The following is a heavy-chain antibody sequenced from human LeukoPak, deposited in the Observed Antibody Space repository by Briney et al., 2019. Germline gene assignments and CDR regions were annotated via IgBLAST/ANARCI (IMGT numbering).Heavy chain of an antibody. J-gene: IGHJ3*02. Sequence: SETLSLTYAVYGGSFSGYYWSWIRQPPGKGLEWIGEINHSGSTNYNPSLKSRVTISVDTSKNQFSLKLSSVTAADTAVYFCARDDYYDSSGYRNAFDIWGQGTVVTVSS. CDR1: GGSFSGYY. D-gene: IGHD3-22*01. V-gene: IGHV4-34*01. CDR3: ARDDYYDSSGYRNAFDI. CDR2: INHSGST.